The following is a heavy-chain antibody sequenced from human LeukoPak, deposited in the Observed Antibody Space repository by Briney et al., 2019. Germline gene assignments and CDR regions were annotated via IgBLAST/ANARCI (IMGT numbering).Heavy chain of an antibody. CDR1: GGSISSSSYY. V-gene: IGHV4-39*07. CDR2: TYYSGST. D-gene: IGHD3-10*01. J-gene: IGHJ4*02. Sequence: PSQTLSLTCTVSGGSISSSSYYWGWIRQPPGKGLEWIGSTYYSGSTYYNPSLKSRVTISVDTSKNQFSLKLSSVTAADTAVYYCARDVKRDSYYGSGSYYNRVGYWGQGTLVTVSS. CDR3: ARDVKRDSYYGSGSYYNRVGY.